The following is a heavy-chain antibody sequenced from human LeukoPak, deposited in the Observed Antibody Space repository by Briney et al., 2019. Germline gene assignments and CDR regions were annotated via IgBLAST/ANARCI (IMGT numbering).Heavy chain of an antibody. CDR3: AKNLYCGGGSCYPSALGMDV. CDR1: GFTFTTYG. Sequence: GGSLRLSCAASGFTFTTYGMHWVRQAPGKGLEWVAVISFDGRHKYYADSVKGRFTISRDNSKNTLYLQMNSLRTEDTAVYYCAKNLYCGGGSCYPSALGMDVWGQGTTVTVSS. V-gene: IGHV3-30*18. D-gene: IGHD2-15*01. J-gene: IGHJ6*02. CDR2: ISFDGRHK.